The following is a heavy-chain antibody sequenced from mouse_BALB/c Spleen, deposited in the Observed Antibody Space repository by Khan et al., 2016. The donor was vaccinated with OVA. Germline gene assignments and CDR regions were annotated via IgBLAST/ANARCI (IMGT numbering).Heavy chain of an antibody. Sequence: EVELVESGGDLVQTGGSLKLSCAVSGFTFSGYTMSWVRQTPEKRLEWVAFISNGGNSAYYPDTVKGRFTISRDNAKNTLYLQMSSLKSEDTAIYYCARPSTTEYDYVMAYWGQGTSVTVSS. CDR1: GFTFSGYT. CDR3: ARPSTTEYDYVMAY. V-gene: IGHV5-12-2*01. J-gene: IGHJ4*01. D-gene: IGHD2-1*01. CDR2: ISNGGNSA.